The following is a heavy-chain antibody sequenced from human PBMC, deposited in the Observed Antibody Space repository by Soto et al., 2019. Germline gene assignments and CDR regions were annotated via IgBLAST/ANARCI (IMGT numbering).Heavy chain of an antibody. D-gene: IGHD3-3*01. CDR1: GGSFSGYY. V-gene: IGHV4-34*01. J-gene: IGHJ4*02. CDR3: ARGPSYDFWSGYYKAFDY. Sequence: SETLSLTCAVYGGSFSGYYWSWIRQPPGKGLEWIGEINHSGSTNYNPSLKSRVTISVDTSKNQFSLKLSSVTAADTAVYYCARGPSYDFWSGYYKAFDYWGQGTLVTVSS. CDR2: INHSGST.